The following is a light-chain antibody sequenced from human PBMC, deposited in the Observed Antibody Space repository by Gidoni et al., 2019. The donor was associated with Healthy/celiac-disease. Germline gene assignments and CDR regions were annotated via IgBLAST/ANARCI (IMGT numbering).Light chain of an antibody. CDR2: DAS. V-gene: IGKV3-11*01. CDR1: QSVSSY. CDR3: QQRSNCPPIT. J-gene: IGKJ5*01. Sequence: EIVLTQSPATLSLSPGERATLSCRASQSVSSYLACYQQKPGQAPRLLIYDASNRATDLPSKCSGSGSGTDFTRTISRLEPEDVAVDYCQQRSNCPPITFGQGTRLEIK.